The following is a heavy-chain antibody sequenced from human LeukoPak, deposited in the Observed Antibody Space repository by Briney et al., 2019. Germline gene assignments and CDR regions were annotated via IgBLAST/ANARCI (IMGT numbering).Heavy chain of an antibody. CDR1: GGSISGSSYY. CDR3: ASYSSDWYFFDY. D-gene: IGHD6-19*01. Sequence: SETLSLTCTVSGGSISGSSYYWAWIRQPPGKGLEWIGTIYYSGSTYYNPSLKSRVTVSVDTSKNQFSLKLSSVTAADTAVYYCASYSSDWYFFDYWGQGTLVTVSS. J-gene: IGHJ4*02. CDR2: IYYSGST. V-gene: IGHV4-39*01.